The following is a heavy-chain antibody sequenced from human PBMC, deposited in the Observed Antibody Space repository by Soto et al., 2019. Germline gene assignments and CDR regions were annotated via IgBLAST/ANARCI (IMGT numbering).Heavy chain of an antibody. V-gene: IGHV1-69*13. J-gene: IGHJ5*02. Sequence: SVKVSCKASGGTFSSYAISWVRQAPGQGLEWMGGIIPIFGTANYAQKFQGRVTITADESTSTAYMELSSLRSEDTAVYYCAREYYDFWSGPHWFDPWGQGTLVTVSS. CDR1: GGTFSSYA. CDR3: AREYYDFWSGPHWFDP. CDR2: IIPIFGTA. D-gene: IGHD3-3*01.